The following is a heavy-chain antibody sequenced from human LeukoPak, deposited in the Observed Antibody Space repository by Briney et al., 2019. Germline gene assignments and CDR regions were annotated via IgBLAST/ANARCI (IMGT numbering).Heavy chain of an antibody. J-gene: IGHJ4*02. D-gene: IGHD5-12*01. V-gene: IGHV4-34*01. CDR3: ARGAVVATIDY. Sequence: SETLSLTCAVYGGSFSGYYWSWIRQPPGKGLEWIGEINHSGSTNYDPSLKSRVTISVDTSKNQFSLKLSSVTAADTAVYYCARGAVVATIDYWGQGTLVTVSS. CDR2: INHSGST. CDR1: GGSFSGYY.